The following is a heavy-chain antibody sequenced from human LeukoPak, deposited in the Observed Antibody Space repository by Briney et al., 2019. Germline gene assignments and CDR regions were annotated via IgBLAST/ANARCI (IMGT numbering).Heavy chain of an antibody. Sequence: GESLKISCKGSGYSFTTYWIGWVRQMPGKGLEWMGIIYPGDSDTRYSPSFQGQVTISADKSISTAYLQWSSLKASDTAMYYCARQTYYYDSNGFYYYYGMDVWGQGTTVTVSS. CDR3: ARQTYYYDSNGFYYYYGMDV. CDR1: GYSFTTYW. J-gene: IGHJ6*02. V-gene: IGHV5-51*01. D-gene: IGHD3-22*01. CDR2: IYPGDSDT.